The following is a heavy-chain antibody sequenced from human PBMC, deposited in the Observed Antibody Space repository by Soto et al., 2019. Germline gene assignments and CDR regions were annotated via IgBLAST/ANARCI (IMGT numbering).Heavy chain of an antibody. J-gene: IGHJ4*02. D-gene: IGHD5-12*01. CDR3: ARGRTDGYTY. Sequence: PSETLSLTCTVSGGSISSGGYYWSWIRQHPGKGLEWIGYIYYSGSTYYNPSLKSRVTISVDTSKNQFSLKLSSVTAADTAVYYCARGRTDGYTYWGQGTLVTVSS. CDR2: IYYSGST. CDR1: GGSISSGGYY. V-gene: IGHV4-31*03.